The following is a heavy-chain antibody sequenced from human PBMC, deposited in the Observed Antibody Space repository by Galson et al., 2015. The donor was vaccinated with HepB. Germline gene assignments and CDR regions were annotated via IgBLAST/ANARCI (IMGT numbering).Heavy chain of an antibody. V-gene: IGHV1-69*13. CDR1: GGTFSSHA. CDR2: IIPIFGTA. CDR3: ATGEGVVVTKRGHAFDI. Sequence: SVKVSCKASGGTFSSHAISWVRQAPGQGLEWMGGIIPIFGTANYAQKFQGRVTITADESTSTAYMELSSLRSEDTAVYYCATGEGVVVTKRGHAFDIWGQGTMVTVSS. J-gene: IGHJ3*02. D-gene: IGHD2-21*02.